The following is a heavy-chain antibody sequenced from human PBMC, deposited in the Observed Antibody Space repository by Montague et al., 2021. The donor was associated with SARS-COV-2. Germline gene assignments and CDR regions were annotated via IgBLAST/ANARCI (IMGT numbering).Heavy chain of an antibody. J-gene: IGHJ4*02. CDR1: GGSISSSSYY. CDR3: ARGIRRTWIQLWVRSGFDY. D-gene: IGHD5-18*01. V-gene: IGHV4-39*07. CDR2: IYYSGST. Sequence: SETLSLICTVSGGSISSSSYYWGWIRQPPGKGLEWIGCIYYSGSTYYNPSLKSRVTISVDTSKNQFSLKLSSVTAADTAVYYCARGIRRTWIQLWVRSGFDYWGQGTLVTVSS.